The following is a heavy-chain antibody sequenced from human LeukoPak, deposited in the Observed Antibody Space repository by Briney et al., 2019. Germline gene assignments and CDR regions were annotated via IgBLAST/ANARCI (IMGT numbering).Heavy chain of an antibody. Sequence: SETLSLTCTVSGGSIRSSYYYWGWIRQPPGKGLEWIGSIYDSGSTYYNPSLKSRVTISVDTPKNQFPLKLSSVTAADTAVYYCATLNSNTMDSSGSYRDYYYGMDVWGQGTTVTVSS. CDR2: IYDSGST. V-gene: IGHV4-39*01. CDR3: ATLNSNTMDSSGSYRDYYYGMDV. D-gene: IGHD6-19*01. J-gene: IGHJ6*02. CDR1: GGSIRSSYYY.